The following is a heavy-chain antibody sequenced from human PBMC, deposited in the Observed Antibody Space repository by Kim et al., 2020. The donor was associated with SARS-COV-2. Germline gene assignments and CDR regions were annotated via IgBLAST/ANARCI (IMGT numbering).Heavy chain of an antibody. D-gene: IGHD6-13*01. CDR2: INEDGSQK. CDR1: GLRVNYYW. J-gene: IGHJ4*02. Sequence: GGSLRLSCAVSGLRVNYYWMSWVRQAPGNRLEWVANINEDGSQKNYVDSVKGRFTISRDNAENSVYLQMNSLRADDTAVYYCARDKAAAGLWGQGTLVT. CDR3: ARDKAAAGL. V-gene: IGHV3-7*01.